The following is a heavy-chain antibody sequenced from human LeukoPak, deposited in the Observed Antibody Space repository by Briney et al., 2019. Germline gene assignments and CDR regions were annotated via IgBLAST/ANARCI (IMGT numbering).Heavy chain of an antibody. Sequence: GGSLRLSCEASGFTFSSYRMNWVGQAPGKEVEWTSYINDSVYSIYYTHTVKGRLTISIDNAKNSLYLEINRQRDEYTSVNYFVRDLWELPYWGRGILVTVSS. CDR3: VRDLWELPY. CDR2: INDSVYSI. D-gene: IGHD1-26*01. J-gene: IGHJ4*02. V-gene: IGHV3-48*02. CDR1: GFTFSSYR.